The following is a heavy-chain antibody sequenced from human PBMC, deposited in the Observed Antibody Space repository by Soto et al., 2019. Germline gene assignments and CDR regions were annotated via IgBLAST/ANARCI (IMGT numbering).Heavy chain of an antibody. D-gene: IGHD2-15*01. Sequence: GGSLRLSCAASGFTFSSYAMSWVRQAPGKGLEWVSAISGSGGSTYYADSVKGRFTISRDNSKNTLYLQMNSLRAEDTAVYHCAKEIGVVVVAATRYYYYGMDVWGQGTTVTVSS. J-gene: IGHJ6*02. V-gene: IGHV3-23*01. CDR2: ISGSGGST. CDR3: AKEIGVVVVAATRYYYYGMDV. CDR1: GFTFSSYA.